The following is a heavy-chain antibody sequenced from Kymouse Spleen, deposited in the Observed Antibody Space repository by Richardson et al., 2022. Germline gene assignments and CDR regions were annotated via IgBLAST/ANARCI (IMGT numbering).Heavy chain of an antibody. J-gene: IGHJ6*02. CDR1: GFTFDDYA. CDR2: ISWNSGSI. V-gene: IGHV3-9*01. D-gene: IGHD3-10*01. Sequence: EVQLVESGGGLVQPGRSLRLSCAASGFTFDDYAMHWVRQAPGKGLEWVSGISWNSGSIGYADSVKGRFTISRDNAKNSLYLQMNSLRAEDTALYYCAKDGPGFGELGYYYYGMDVWGQGTTVTVSS. CDR3: AKDGPGFGELGYYYYGMDV.